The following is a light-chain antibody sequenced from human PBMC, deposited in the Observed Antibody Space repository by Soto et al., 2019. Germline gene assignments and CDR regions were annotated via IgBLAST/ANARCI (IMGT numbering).Light chain of an antibody. J-gene: IGLJ3*02. V-gene: IGLV2-14*01. CDR2: GVT. Sequence: SALTQPASVSGSPGQSITISCTGTSSDVGGYNYVSWYQQHPGKAPKLVIYGVTYRPSGVSARFSGSKFQNTASLTISGLQAEDEADYYCSSFRSGSVVLFGGGTKVTVL. CDR1: SSDVGGYNY. CDR3: SSFRSGSVVL.